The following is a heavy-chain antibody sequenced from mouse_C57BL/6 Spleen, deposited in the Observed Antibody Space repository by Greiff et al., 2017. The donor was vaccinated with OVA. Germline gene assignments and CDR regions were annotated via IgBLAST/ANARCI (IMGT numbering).Heavy chain of an antibody. Sequence: QVQLKQPGAELVKPGASVKLSCKASGYTFTSYWMHWVKQRPGQGLEWIGMIHPNSGSTNYNEKFKSKATLTVDKSSSTAYMQLSSLTSEDSAVYYCARLGLRQRDAMDYWGQGTSVTVSS. CDR1: GYTFTSYW. CDR3: ARLGLRQRDAMDY. CDR2: IHPNSGST. D-gene: IGHD2-2*01. J-gene: IGHJ4*01. V-gene: IGHV1-64*01.